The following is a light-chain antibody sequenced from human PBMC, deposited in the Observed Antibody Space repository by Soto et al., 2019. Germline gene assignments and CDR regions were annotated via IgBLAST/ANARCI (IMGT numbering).Light chain of an antibody. CDR1: QSISSY. V-gene: IGKV1-39*01. CDR3: QQSYSTPRT. Sequence: DIQMTQSPSSLSASVVDRVTITCRASQSISSYLNWYQQKPGKAPKLLIYAASTLQSGVPSRFSGSGSGTDFTLSIGSLQPEDFATYYCQQSYSTPRTFGQGTKVDIK. J-gene: IGKJ1*01. CDR2: AAS.